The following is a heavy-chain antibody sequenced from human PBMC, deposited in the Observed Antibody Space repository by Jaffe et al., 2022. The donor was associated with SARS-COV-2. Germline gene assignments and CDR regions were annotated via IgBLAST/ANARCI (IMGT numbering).Heavy chain of an antibody. Sequence: QVQLQESGPGLVKPSQTLSLTCTVSGGSISSGGYYWSWIRQHPGKGLEWIGYIYYSGSTYYNPSLKSRVTISVDTSKNQFSLKLSSVTAADTAVYYCARDRFGRPGIAAAPPPPPPYYYYYYGMDVWGQGTTVTVSS. J-gene: IGHJ6*02. V-gene: IGHV4-31*03. CDR1: GGSISSGGYY. CDR3: ARDRFGRPGIAAAPPPPPPYYYYYYGMDV. D-gene: IGHD6-13*01. CDR2: IYYSGST.